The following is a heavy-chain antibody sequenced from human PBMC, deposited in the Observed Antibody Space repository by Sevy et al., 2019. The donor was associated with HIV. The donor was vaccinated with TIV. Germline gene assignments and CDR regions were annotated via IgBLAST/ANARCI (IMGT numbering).Heavy chain of an antibody. CDR1: GGSISSGIYY. D-gene: IGHD2-21*02. J-gene: IGHJ4*02. CDR3: TIATYCGGDCFLDY. Sequence: SETLSLTCTVSGGSISSGIYYWSWIRQPAGKGLEWIGRFYTSGNTNYNPSLKRRVTMSVDTSKNQFSLQLSSVTAADTAVYYCTIATYCGGDCFLDYWGQGTLVTVSS. CDR2: FYTSGNT. V-gene: IGHV4-61*02.